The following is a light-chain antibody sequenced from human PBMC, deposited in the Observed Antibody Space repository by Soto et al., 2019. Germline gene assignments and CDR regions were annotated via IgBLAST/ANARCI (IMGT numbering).Light chain of an antibody. CDR2: DAS. J-gene: IGKJ4*01. V-gene: IGKV3-11*01. CDR3: QQRIIWPLT. Sequence: EIVLTQSPATLSLSPGERATLSCRASESVRSLLAWYQQKPGQAPRLLIYDASNRATGIPARFSGSGSGTDFTLTISTLEPEDFAVSHCQQRIIWPLTFGGGTKVEIK. CDR1: ESVRSL.